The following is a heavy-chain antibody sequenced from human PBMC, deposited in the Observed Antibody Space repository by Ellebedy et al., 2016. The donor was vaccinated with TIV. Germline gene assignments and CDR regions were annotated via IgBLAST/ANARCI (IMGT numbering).Heavy chain of an antibody. CDR3: ARTLRFPLYYFDP. J-gene: IGHJ5*02. CDR2: IYSTGST. D-gene: IGHD3-3*01. V-gene: IGHV4-59*02. Sequence: SETLSLTCTVSGGSVSSYYWSWIRQPPGKGLEWIGYIYSTGSTNYNPSLKSRVTISVDTSKNQFSLKLSSVTAADTAVYYCARTLRFPLYYFDPWGQGTLVTVSS. CDR1: GGSVSSYY.